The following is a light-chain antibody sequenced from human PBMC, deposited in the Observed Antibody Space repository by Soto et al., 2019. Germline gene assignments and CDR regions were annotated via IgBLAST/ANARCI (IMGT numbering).Light chain of an antibody. CDR3: QQRYNWLT. Sequence: IVLTQSPATLSLFPGERATLSCRARQTVTTYLSWYQHKPGQVPRLLIYGASNRATGVPARFSGSGSGTDFTLTISSLEPEDSAVYYCQQRYNWLTFGGGTKVDIK. CDR2: GAS. CDR1: QTVTTY. V-gene: IGKV3-11*01. J-gene: IGKJ4*01.